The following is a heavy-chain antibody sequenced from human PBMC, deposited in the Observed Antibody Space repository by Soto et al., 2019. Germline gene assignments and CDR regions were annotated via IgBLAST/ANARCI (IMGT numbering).Heavy chain of an antibody. D-gene: IGHD2-2*01. Sequence: PGGSLRLSCAASGVTFSSYAMSWVRQAPGKGLEWVSAISGSGGSTYYADSVKGRFTISRDNSKNTLYLQMNSLRAEDTAVYYRAKDSIFCSSTSCSSGPDSDYWGQGTLVTVSS. CDR2: ISGSGGST. J-gene: IGHJ4*02. CDR3: AKDSIFCSSTSCSSGPDSDY. CDR1: GVTFSSYA. V-gene: IGHV3-23*01.